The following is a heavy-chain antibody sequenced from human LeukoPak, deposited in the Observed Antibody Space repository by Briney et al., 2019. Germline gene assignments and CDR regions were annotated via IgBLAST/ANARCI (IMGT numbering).Heavy chain of an antibody. V-gene: IGHV1-2*02. CDR1: GYTFTGYY. CDR2: INPNSGGT. CDR3: AFTTSHAYYYYMDV. Sequence: ASVKVSCKASGYTFTGYYMHRVRQAPGQGLEWMGWINPNSGGTNYAQKFQGRVTMTRDTSTSTAYMELRSLRSDDTAVYYCAFTTSHAYYYYMDVWGKGTTVTVSS. D-gene: IGHD3-22*01. J-gene: IGHJ6*03.